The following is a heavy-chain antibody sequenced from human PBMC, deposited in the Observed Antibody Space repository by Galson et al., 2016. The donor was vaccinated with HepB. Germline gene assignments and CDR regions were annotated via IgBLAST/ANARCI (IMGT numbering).Heavy chain of an antibody. CDR1: GASLRDHY. Sequence: ETLSLTCTVSGASLRDHYWSWIRQPAGEGLEWIGRVYTAGNTHVTPSLRSRVTLSADTSKNQLSLSLKSVTAADTAVYYCAIGGGGGVRYFDPWGQGAQVTVSS. D-gene: IGHD3-16*01. J-gene: IGHJ4*02. V-gene: IGHV4-4*07. CDR3: AIGGGGGVRYFDP. CDR2: VYTAGNT.